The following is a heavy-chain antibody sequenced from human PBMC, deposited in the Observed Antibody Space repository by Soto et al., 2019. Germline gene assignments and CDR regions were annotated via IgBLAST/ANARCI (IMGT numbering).Heavy chain of an antibody. J-gene: IGHJ4*02. CDR1: GFTFSRYA. CDR3: AKSQSGVIAVAPHIDY. Sequence: GGSLRLSCSVSGFTFSRYAMSWVRQAPGKGLEWISGISFGGGYNTYYADSVKGRVTISRDNSKNTLYLQMNSLRAEDTAVYYCAKSQSGVIAVAPHIDYWGQGTLVTVSS. CDR2: ISFGGGYNT. D-gene: IGHD6-19*01. V-gene: IGHV3-23*01.